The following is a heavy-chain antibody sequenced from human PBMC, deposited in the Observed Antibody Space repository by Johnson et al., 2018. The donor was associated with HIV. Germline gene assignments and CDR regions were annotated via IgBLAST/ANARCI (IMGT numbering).Heavy chain of an antibody. J-gene: IGHJ3*02. Sequence: QVQLVESGGGLVKPGGSLRLSCAASGFPFSDYYMSWIRQTPGKGLEWVSYISSSGTTVYNADSVKGRFSISRDNAQQSLYLQMNSLRAKDTAVYYCARDRGYWDAFDIWGQGTMVTVSS. CDR1: GFPFSDYY. D-gene: IGHD3-22*01. CDR2: ISSSGTTV. V-gene: IGHV3-11*04. CDR3: ARDRGYWDAFDI.